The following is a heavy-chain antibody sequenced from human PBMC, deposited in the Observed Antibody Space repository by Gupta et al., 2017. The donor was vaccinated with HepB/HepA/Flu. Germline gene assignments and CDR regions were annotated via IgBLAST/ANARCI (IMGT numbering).Heavy chain of an antibody. V-gene: IGHV6-1*01. CDR1: GDSISTNSVSGHSVA. CDR3: ARGVRNSFDI. J-gene: IGHJ3*02. Sequence: QVQLQQSGPGLVKPSQTLSLTCAISGDSISTNSVSGHSVAWNWIRQSPSRGLEWLGRTYYRSKWKNDYAVSVTSRISINPDTSKNQFSLQLKFVTPDDTAVYFCARGVRNSFDIWGQGTMVTVSS. CDR2: TYYRSKWKN.